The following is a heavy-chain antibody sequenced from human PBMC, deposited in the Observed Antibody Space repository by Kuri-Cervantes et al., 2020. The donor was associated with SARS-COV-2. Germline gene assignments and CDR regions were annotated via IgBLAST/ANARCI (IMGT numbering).Heavy chain of an antibody. CDR3: PRGVGYTQPFDS. D-gene: IGHD2-8*02. V-gene: IGHV3-30-3*01. CDR2: ISYDGSNK. CDR1: GFTFNSSP. J-gene: IGHJ4*02. Sequence: GGSLRLSCAASGFTFNSSPMHWVCQTPGKGLEWVALISYDGSNKYYADSVQGRFTISRDNSKNTLYLQMSSLRAEDTAVFYCPRGVGYTQPFDSWGQGTLVTVSS.